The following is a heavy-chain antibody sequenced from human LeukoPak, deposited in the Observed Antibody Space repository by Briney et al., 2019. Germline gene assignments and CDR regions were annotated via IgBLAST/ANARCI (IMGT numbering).Heavy chain of an antibody. J-gene: IGHJ4*02. CDR2: IYSGGST. CDR1: GFTVSSNY. CDR3: ARTTDYYYDSSFDY. D-gene: IGHD3-22*01. Sequence: GGSLRLSCGASGFTVSSNYMSWVRQAPGKGLEWVSVIYSGGSTYYANSVKGRFTISRHNSKNTLYLQMNSLRAEDTAVYYCARTTDYYYDSSFDYWGQGTLVAVSS. V-gene: IGHV3-53*04.